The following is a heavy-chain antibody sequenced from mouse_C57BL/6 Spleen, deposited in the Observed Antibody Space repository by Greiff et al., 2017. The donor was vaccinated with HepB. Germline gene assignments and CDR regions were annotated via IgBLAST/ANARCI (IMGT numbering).Heavy chain of an antibody. CDR1: GYTFTDYE. J-gene: IGHJ4*01. D-gene: IGHD2-2*01. CDR3: TRVYGYDPYYAMDY. V-gene: IGHV1-15*01. Sequence: QVQLKESGAELVRPGASVTLSCKASGYTFTDYEMHWVKQTPVHGLEWIGAIDPETGGTAYNQKFKGKAILTADKSSSTAYMELRSLTSEDSAVYYCTRVYGYDPYYAMDYWGQGTSVTVSS. CDR2: IDPETGGT.